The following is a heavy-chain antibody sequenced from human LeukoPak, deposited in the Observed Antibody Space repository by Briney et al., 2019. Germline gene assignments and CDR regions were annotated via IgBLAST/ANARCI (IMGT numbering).Heavy chain of an antibody. CDR1: GYSFTSYW. CDR2: IYPGDSDA. V-gene: IGHV5-51*01. D-gene: IGHD6-19*01. CDR3: ARPSMYSSGWKAFDI. Sequence: GESLKISCKGSGYSFTSYWIGWVRQMPGKGLEWMGIIYPGDSDARYSPSFQGQVTISADKSISTAYLQWSSLKASDTAMYYCARPSMYSSGWKAFDIWGQGTMVTVSS. J-gene: IGHJ3*02.